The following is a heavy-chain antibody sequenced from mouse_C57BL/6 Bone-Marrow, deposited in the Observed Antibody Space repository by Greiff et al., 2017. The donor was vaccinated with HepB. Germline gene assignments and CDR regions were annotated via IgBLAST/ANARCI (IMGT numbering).Heavy chain of an antibody. J-gene: IGHJ3*01. CDR2: IYPGSGST. CDR3: ARREYGKYLAWFAY. Sequence: QVQLQQSGAELVKPGASVKMSCKASGYTFTSYWITWVKQRPGQGLEWIGDIYPGSGSTNYNEKFKSKATLTVDTSSSTAYMQLSSLTSEDSAVYYCARREYGKYLAWFAYWGQGTLVTVSA. CDR1: GYTFTSYW. D-gene: IGHD2-1*01. V-gene: IGHV1-55*01.